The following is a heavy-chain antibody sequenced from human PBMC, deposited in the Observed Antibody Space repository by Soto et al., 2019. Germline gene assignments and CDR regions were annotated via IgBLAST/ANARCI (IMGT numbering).Heavy chain of an antibody. J-gene: IGHJ4*02. Sequence: GGSLRLSCAASGFTFSSYGMHWVRQAPGKGLEWVAVISYDGSNKYYADSVKGRFTISRDNSKNTLYLQMNSLRAEDTAVYYCAKTPFDYWGQGTLVTVSS. CDR1: GFTFSSYG. V-gene: IGHV3-30*18. CDR2: ISYDGSNK. CDR3: AKTPFDY.